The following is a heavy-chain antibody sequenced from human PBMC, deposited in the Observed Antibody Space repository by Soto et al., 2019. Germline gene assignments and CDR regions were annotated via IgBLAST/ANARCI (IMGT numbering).Heavy chain of an antibody. CDR1: GDTLSTHG. CDR3: AAGDSSDTGDH. Sequence: QVQLVQSGAEVKKPGSSMKFSCKASGDTLSTHGISWVRQAPGQGLEWMGGSIPIIGTTDYAEKYQGRVTITADESTTTSYMELSSMRPDDTAAYYYAAGDSSDTGDHWGQGTLVTVSS. D-gene: IGHD5-18*01. CDR2: SIPIIGTT. J-gene: IGHJ4*02. V-gene: IGHV1-69*01.